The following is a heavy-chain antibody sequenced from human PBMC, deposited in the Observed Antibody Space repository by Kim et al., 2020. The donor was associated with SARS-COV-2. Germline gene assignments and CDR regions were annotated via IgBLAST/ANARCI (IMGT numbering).Heavy chain of an antibody. V-gene: IGHV1-18*01. J-gene: IGHJ6*02. CDR2: ISAYNGNT. CDR3: ARGEYYYGSGSYCNYYYYGMDV. CDR1: GYTFTSYG. Sequence: ASVKVSCKASGYTFTSYGISWVRQAPGQGLEWMGWISAYNGNTNYAQKLQGRVTMTTDTSTSTAYMELRSLRSDDTAVYYCARGEYYYGSGSYCNYYYYGMDVWGQGTTVTVSS. D-gene: IGHD3-10*01.